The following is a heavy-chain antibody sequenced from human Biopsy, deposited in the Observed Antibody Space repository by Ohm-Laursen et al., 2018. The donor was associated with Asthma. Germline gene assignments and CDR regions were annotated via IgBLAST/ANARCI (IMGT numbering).Heavy chain of an antibody. CDR1: GFTVSTNG. J-gene: IGHJ4*02. CDR2: IYSGGGT. V-gene: IGHV3-53*05. Sequence: GSLRLSCAASGFTVSTNGMSWVRQPPGKGLEWVSVIYSGGGTYYADSVQGRVTISRDNSKNTLSLQMNSLRAEDTAVYFCAKEVFPGWELRRGPDSWGQGTLVTVSS. CDR3: AKEVFPGWELRRGPDS. D-gene: IGHD1-26*01.